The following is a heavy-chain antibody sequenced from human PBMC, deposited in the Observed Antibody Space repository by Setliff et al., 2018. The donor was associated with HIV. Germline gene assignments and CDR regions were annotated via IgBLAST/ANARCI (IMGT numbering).Heavy chain of an antibody. CDR2: ISSSSSYT. Sequence: GGSLRLSCAASGFTFSSYSMNWVRQTPGKGLEWVSYISSSSSYTNYADSVKGRFTISRDNSKNTLYLQMNSLRAEDTAVYYCAKDHATSSWFTALLDYWGQGALVTVSS. V-gene: IGHV3-21*05. CDR3: AKDHATSSWFTALLDY. D-gene: IGHD6-13*01. CDR1: GFTFSSYS. J-gene: IGHJ4*02.